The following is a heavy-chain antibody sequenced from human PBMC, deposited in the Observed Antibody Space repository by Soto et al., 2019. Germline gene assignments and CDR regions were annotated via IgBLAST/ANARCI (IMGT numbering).Heavy chain of an antibody. V-gene: IGHV4-61*01. CDR2: IYYSGST. J-gene: IGHJ4*02. Sequence: SETLSLTCTVSGGSVSSGSYYWSWIRQPPGKGLEWIGYIYYSGSTNYNPSLKSRVTISVDTSKNQFSLKLSSVTAADTAVYYCARDRIIAAAGTRDYWGQGTLVTVSS. CDR3: ARDRIIAAAGTRDY. CDR1: GGSVSSGSYY. D-gene: IGHD6-13*01.